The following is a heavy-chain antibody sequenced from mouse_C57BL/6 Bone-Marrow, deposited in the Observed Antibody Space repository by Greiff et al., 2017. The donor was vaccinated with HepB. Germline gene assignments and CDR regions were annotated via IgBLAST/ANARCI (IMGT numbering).Heavy chain of an antibody. Sequence: EVQLQHSGPELVKPGASVKISCKASGYTFTDYYMNCVKQSHGKSLEWIGDINPNNGGTSYNQKFKGKATLTVDKSSSTAYMKLRSLTSEDSAVYYCAKGHTHAGYDYAWFAYWGQGTLVTVSA. CDR2: INPNNGGT. CDR1: GYTFTDYY. CDR3: AKGHTHAGYDYAWFAY. J-gene: IGHJ3*01. D-gene: IGHD2-4*01. V-gene: IGHV1-26*01.